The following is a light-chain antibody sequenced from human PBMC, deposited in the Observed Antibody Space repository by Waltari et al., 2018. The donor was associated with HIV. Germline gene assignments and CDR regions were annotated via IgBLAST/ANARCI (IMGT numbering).Light chain of an antibody. Sequence: DIQMTQSPSSVSASVGDRVTIPCRASQGIASWLAWYQQKPGEAPKLLIHAASNLQSGVPSRVSGSGSGTDFTLTINSLQPEDSATDYCQQANSFPLTFGGGTKVEIK. V-gene: IGKV1D-12*01. J-gene: IGKJ4*01. CDR3: QQANSFPLT. CDR1: QGIASW. CDR2: AAS.